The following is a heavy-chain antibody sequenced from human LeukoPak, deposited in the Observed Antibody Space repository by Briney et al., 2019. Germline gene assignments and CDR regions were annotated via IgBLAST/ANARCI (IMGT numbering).Heavy chain of an antibody. CDR1: GFTFSSYA. CDR3: AMSYPGYCSSTSCYLYY. D-gene: IGHD2-2*03. V-gene: IGHV3-23*01. CDR2: ISGSGGST. Sequence: PGGSLRLSCAASGFTFSSYAMSWVRQAPGKGLEWVSAISGSGGSTYYADSVKGRFTISRDNSKNTLYLQMNSLRAEDTAVYYCAMSYPGYCSSTSCYLYYWGQGTLVTVSS. J-gene: IGHJ4*02.